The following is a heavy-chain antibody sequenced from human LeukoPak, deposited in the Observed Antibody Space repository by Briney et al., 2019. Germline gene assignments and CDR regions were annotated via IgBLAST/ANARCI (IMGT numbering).Heavy chain of an antibody. J-gene: IGHJ4*02. CDR1: GFTLNDYE. V-gene: IGHV3-48*03. CDR2: ISSSGSTM. D-gene: IGHD5-24*01. Sequence: GGSLRLSCVASGFTLNDYEMNWVRQAPGKGLECVSYISSSGSTMYYADSVKGRFTISRDNAKNSLFLQMNSLRAEDTAVYYCARDVEMANWGQGTLVTVSS. CDR3: ARDVEMAN.